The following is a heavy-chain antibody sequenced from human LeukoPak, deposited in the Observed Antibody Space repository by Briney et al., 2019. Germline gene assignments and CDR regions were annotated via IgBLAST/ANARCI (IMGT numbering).Heavy chain of an antibody. CDR3: AFTYGGTFHNWFDP. CDR1: GGTFSSYA. Sequence: GSSVKVSCKASGGTFSSYAISWVRQAPGQGLEWMGRIIPIFGTANYAQKFQGRVTITTDESTSTAYMELSSLRSEDTAVYYCAFTYGGTFHNWFDPWGQGTLVTVSS. V-gene: IGHV1-69*05. D-gene: IGHD4-23*01. CDR2: IIPIFGTA. J-gene: IGHJ5*02.